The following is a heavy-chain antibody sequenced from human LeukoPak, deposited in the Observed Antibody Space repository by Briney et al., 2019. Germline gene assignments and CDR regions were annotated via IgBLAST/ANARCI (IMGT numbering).Heavy chain of an antibody. Sequence: GGSLRLSCAASGFTFSSYAMSWVRQAPGKGLEWVSAISGSGGSTCYADSVKGRFTIARDNAKNSVYLEMNSLRADDTAVYYCARSARLMKGVVEVTALDDWGQGTLVTVSS. D-gene: IGHD3-3*01. V-gene: IGHV3-23*01. CDR2: ISGSGGST. J-gene: IGHJ4*02. CDR3: ARSARLMKGVVEVTALDD. CDR1: GFTFSSYA.